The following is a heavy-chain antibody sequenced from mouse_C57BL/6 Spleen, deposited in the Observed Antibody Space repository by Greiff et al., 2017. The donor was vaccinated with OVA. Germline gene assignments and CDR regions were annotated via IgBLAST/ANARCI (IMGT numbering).Heavy chain of an antibody. CDR3: ARGEGYYGYFDV. V-gene: IGHV5-16*01. D-gene: IGHD2-3*01. Sequence: EVHLVESEGGLVQPGSSMKLSCTASGFTFSDYYMAWVRQVPEKGLEWVANINYDGSSTYYLDSLKSRFIISRDNAKNILYLQMSSLKSEDTATYYCARGEGYYGYFDVWGTVTTVTVSS. J-gene: IGHJ1*03. CDR1: GFTFSDYY. CDR2: INYDGSST.